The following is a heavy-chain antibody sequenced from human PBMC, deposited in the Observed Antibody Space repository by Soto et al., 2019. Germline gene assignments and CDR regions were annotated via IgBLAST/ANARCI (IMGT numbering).Heavy chain of an antibody. D-gene: IGHD3-22*01. Sequence: QVQLQQWGAGLLKPSETLSLTCAVYGGSFSGYYWSWIRQPPGKGLEWIGEINHSGSTNYNPSLKSRVXISXXXXXXXXXXXXXXXXXXXXXXXYXARGEVTMIVSAVVSAXDIWGQGTMVTVSS. J-gene: IGHJ3*02. CDR3: ARGEVTMIVSAVVSAXDI. CDR1: GGSFSGYY. CDR2: INHSGST. V-gene: IGHV4-34*01.